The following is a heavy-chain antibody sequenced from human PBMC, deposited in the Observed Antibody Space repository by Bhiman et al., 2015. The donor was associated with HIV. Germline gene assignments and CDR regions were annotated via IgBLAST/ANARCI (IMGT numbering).Heavy chain of an antibody. Sequence: VQLVESGGGLVQPGGSLRLSCAASGFTVSSNYMSWVRQAPGKGLEWVSVIYSGGSTYYADSVKGRFTISRDNSKNTLYLQMNSLRAEDTAVYYCARLPFGAYYYYYMDVWGKGTTVTVSS. CDR3: ARLPFGAYYYYYMDV. J-gene: IGHJ6*03. CDR2: IYSGGST. CDR1: GFTVSSNY. D-gene: IGHD3-16*01. V-gene: IGHV3-66*02.